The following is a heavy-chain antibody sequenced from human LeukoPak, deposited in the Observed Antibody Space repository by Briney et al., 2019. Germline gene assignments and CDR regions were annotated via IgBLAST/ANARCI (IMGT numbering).Heavy chain of an antibody. D-gene: IGHD2-2*01. V-gene: IGHV4-4*09. CDR1: GSISSYY. CDR3: ARQKCTSTSCLTKNAFDI. J-gene: IGHJ3*02. CDR2: IYTSGNT. Sequence: SETLSLTCTVSGSISSYYWSWIRQPPGKGLEWIGYIYTSGNTNYNPSLKSRVTISVDTSKNQFYLELSSVTAEDTAVYYCARQKCTSTSCLTKNAFDIWGQGTMVTVSS.